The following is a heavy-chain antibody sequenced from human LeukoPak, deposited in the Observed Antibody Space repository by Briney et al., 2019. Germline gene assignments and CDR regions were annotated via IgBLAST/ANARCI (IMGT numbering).Heavy chain of an antibody. J-gene: IGHJ4*02. D-gene: IGHD3-3*01. CDR2: IYTSGST. CDR3: ARHPPADITIFGVVRDYYFDY. CDR1: GGSISSYY. V-gene: IGHV4-4*09. Sequence: PSETLSLTCTVSGGSISSYYWSWIRQPPGKGLEWIGYIYTSGSTNYNPSLKSRVTISVDTSKNQFSLKLSSVTAADTAVYYCARHPPADITIFGVVRDYYFDYWGQGTLVTVSS.